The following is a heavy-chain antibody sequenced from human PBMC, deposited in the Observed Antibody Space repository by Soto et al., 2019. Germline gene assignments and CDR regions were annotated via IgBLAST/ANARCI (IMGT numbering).Heavy chain of an antibody. CDR3: AGEPRGGAYDMDV. Sequence: GGSLRLSCAASRLTFSTYDMHWVRQAPGKGLEWVALIWSDASREFYADSVKGRFSISRDNSKYTLFLQMNGLRVEDTAVYYCAGEPRGGAYDMDVWGQGTTVTVS. CDR2: IWSDASRE. J-gene: IGHJ6*02. D-gene: IGHD3-16*01. V-gene: IGHV3-33*01. CDR1: RLTFSTYD.